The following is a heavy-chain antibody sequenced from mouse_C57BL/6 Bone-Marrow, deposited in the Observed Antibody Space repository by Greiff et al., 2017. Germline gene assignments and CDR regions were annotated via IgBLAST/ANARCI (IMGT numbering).Heavy chain of an antibody. CDR2: IDPETGGT. Sequence: QVQLQQSGAELVRPGASVTLSCKASGYTFTDYEMHWVKQTPVHGLEWIGAIDPETGGTAYNQKFKGKAILTADKSSSTAYMELRSLTSEDSAVYYWPYDYDGYFDVWGTGTTVTVSS. D-gene: IGHD2-4*01. J-gene: IGHJ1*03. CDR1: GYTFTDYE. CDR3: PYDYDGYFDV. V-gene: IGHV1-15*01.